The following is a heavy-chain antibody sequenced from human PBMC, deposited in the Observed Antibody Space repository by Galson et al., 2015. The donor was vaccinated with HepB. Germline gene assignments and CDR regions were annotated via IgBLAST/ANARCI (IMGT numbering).Heavy chain of an antibody. Sequence: SLRLSCAISGVSVTTGYMNWVRQAPGKGLEWVAGIYRGGYTPYADSVKGRFTLTRDISRNALYLQMTDLRVEDTATYFCARTLVGATDGSDVWGQGTMVTVST. D-gene: IGHD1-26*01. V-gene: IGHV3-53*01. J-gene: IGHJ3*01. CDR1: GVSVTTGY. CDR3: ARTLVGATDGSDV. CDR2: IYRGGYT.